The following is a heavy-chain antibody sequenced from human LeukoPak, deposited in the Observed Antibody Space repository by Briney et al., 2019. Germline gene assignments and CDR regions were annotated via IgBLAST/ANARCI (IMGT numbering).Heavy chain of an antibody. J-gene: IGHJ6*03. V-gene: IGHV4-4*09. CDR2: IYTNGRT. Sequence: SETLSLTCSVSGASVSSFQWSWIRQSPGKGLEWIGYIYTNGRTNSNPSLKSRVTMSLDTSKNQFSLKLSSVTAADTAVYYCARHAVGPYYYYMDVWGKGTTVTVYS. CDR1: GASVSSFQ. CDR3: ARHAVGPYYYYMDV.